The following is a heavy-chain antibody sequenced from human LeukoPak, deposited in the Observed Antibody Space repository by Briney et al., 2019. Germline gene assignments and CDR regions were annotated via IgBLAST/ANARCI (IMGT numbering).Heavy chain of an antibody. Sequence: SETLSLTCTVAGGSISSYYWSWIRQPAGKGLEWIGRIYSSGSTNYNPSLKSRVTMSVDTSKNQFSLKLSSVAAADTAVYYCARYSSSWTDAFDIWGQGTMVAVS. D-gene: IGHD6-13*01. CDR3: ARYSSSWTDAFDI. CDR1: GGSISSYY. V-gene: IGHV4-4*07. J-gene: IGHJ3*02. CDR2: IYSSGST.